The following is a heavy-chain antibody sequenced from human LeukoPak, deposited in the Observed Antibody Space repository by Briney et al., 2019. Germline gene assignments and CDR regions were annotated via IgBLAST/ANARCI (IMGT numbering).Heavy chain of an antibody. J-gene: IGHJ4*02. CDR1: GFTFSSYA. Sequence: GGSLRLSCAASGFTFSSYAMSWVRQAPGKGLEWVSAISGSGGSTYYADSVKGRFTISRDNSKNTLYLQMNSLRAEDTAVYYCAKKPGYSSGWYYFDYWGQGTLVTVSS. CDR3: AKKPGYSSGWYYFDY. D-gene: IGHD6-19*01. V-gene: IGHV3-23*01. CDR2: ISGSGGST.